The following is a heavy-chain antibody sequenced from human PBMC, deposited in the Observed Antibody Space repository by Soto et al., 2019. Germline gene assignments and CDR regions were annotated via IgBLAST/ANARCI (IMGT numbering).Heavy chain of an antibody. V-gene: IGHV1-3*05. Sequence: QVQLVQSGAEEKKPGASVKVSCKASGYTFTGYAMHWVRQAPGQRLEWMGWINAGNGNTKYSQKFQGRVTITRDTSESTAYLEPSSLRSEDTAVYYCARAVAVAADFDYWDQGTLVTVSS. D-gene: IGHD6-19*01. J-gene: IGHJ4*02. CDR3: ARAVAVAADFDY. CDR1: GYTFTGYA. CDR2: INAGNGNT.